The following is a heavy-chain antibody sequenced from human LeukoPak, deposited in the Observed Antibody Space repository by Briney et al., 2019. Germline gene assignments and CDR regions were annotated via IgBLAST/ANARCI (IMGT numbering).Heavy chain of an antibody. D-gene: IGHD3-16*02. CDR1: GGSISSYY. Sequence: SETLSLTCTVSGGSISSYYWSWIRQPPGKGLEWIGYIYYSGSTNYNPSLKSRVTIPVDTSKNQFSLKLSSVTAADTAVYYCARATKYYDYVCGSYRLYYFDYWGQGTLVTVSS. CDR2: IYYSGST. V-gene: IGHV4-59*01. CDR3: ARATKYYDYVCGSYRLYYFDY. J-gene: IGHJ4*02.